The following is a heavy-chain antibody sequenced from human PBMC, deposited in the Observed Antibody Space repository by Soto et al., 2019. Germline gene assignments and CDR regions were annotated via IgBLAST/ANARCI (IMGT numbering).Heavy chain of an antibody. CDR3: ARGHRSSGKIFDS. V-gene: IGHV3-15*01. J-gene: IGHJ4*02. CDR2: IKSKSAGGTT. CDR1: GFTFSNAW. Sequence: EVQLVESGGGLVKPGGSVRLSCAASGFTFSNAWMSWVRQAPGKGLEWVGRIKSKSAGGTTEYDAPVKDRFTISRDDSTHTLYLQLNSLKIEDTAVYYCARGHRSSGKIFDSWGQGTLVTVSS. D-gene: IGHD3-22*01.